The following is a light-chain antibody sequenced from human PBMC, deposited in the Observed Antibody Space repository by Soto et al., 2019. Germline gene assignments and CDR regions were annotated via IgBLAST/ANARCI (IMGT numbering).Light chain of an antibody. V-gene: IGKV4-1*01. Sequence: DIVMTQSPDSLAVSLGERATINSKSSQSVLYSSNNKNYLAWYQQKSGQPPKLLIYWASTRESGVPDRFSGSGSGTDFTLTISSLQAEDVAIYYCQQYYNPPYTFGQGTKLEIK. CDR2: WAS. CDR1: QSVLYSSNNKNY. CDR3: QQYYNPPYT. J-gene: IGKJ2*01.